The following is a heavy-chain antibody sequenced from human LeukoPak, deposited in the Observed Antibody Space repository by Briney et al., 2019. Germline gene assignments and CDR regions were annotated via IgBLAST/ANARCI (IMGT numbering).Heavy chain of an antibody. V-gene: IGHV3-48*04. Sequence: GSLRLSCAASEFTFNSYSMNWVRQAPGKGLEWVSSISSSSSTIYYADSVKGRFTISRDNAKNSLYLQMNSLRAEDTAVYYCARVLKARELLGADFDYWGQGTLVTVSS. CDR3: ARVLKARELLGADFDY. CDR2: ISSSSSTI. J-gene: IGHJ4*02. CDR1: EFTFNSYS. D-gene: IGHD1-26*01.